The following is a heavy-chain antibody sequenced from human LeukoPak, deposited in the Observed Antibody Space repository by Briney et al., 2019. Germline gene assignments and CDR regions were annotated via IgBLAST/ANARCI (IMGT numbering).Heavy chain of an antibody. J-gene: IGHJ5*02. CDR1: GFTFNSYA. V-gene: IGHV3-23*01. Sequence: PGGSLRLSCAASGFTFNSYAMSWVRQAPGKGLEWVSAISGSGGSTYYADSVKGRFTISRDNSKNTLYLQMNSLRAEDTAVYYCAKTLYSSSSRWFDPWGQGTLSPSPQ. CDR2: ISGSGGST. CDR3: AKTLYSSSSRWFDP. D-gene: IGHD6-6*01.